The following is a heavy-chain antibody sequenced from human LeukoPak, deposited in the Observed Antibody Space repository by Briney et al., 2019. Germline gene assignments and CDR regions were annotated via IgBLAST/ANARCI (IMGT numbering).Heavy chain of an antibody. Sequence: SETLSLTCTVSGGSISSSSYSWGWIRQPPGKGLEWIGEINHSGSTNYNPSLKSRVTISVDTSKNQFSLKLSSVTAADTAVYYCASSAAAGNYYGMDVWGQGTTVTVSS. J-gene: IGHJ6*02. D-gene: IGHD6-13*01. V-gene: IGHV4-39*07. CDR2: INHSGST. CDR3: ASSAAAGNYYGMDV. CDR1: GGSISSSSYS.